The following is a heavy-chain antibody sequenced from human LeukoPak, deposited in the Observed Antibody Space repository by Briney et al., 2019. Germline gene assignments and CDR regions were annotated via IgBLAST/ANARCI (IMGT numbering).Heavy chain of an antibody. Sequence: PGGSLRLSCTASGFTFGDYAMSWVRQAPGKGLEWVAAIWYDGSNKYYADSVKGRFTISRDNSKNTLYLQMNSLRAEDTAVYYCAKETGDVVVTAIPYFDYWGQGTLVTVSS. J-gene: IGHJ4*02. CDR1: GFTFGDYA. CDR3: AKETGDVVVTAIPYFDY. V-gene: IGHV3-33*06. CDR2: IWYDGSNK. D-gene: IGHD2-21*02.